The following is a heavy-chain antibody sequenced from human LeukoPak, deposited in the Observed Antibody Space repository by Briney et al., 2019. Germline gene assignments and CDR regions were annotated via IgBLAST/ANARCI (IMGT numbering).Heavy chain of an antibody. V-gene: IGHV3-74*01. J-gene: IGHJ4*02. CDR3: ARGFDYYDSTGSGY. CDR1: GFTFSNAW. Sequence: GGSLRLSCAASGFTFSNAWMNWVRQAPGKGLVWVSRINGDGRSTTYADSAKGRFTISRDNAKNTLYLQMNSLRVEDKAVYYCARGFDYYDSTGSGYWGQGTLVTVSS. CDR2: INGDGRST. D-gene: IGHD3-22*01.